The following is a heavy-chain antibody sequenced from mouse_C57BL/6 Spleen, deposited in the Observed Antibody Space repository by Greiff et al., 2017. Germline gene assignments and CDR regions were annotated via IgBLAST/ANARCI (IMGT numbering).Heavy chain of an antibody. J-gene: IGHJ2*01. D-gene: IGHD4-1*02. CDR3: ARPLNWDV. Sequence: QVQLQPPGAELVKPGASVKMSCKASGYTFTSYWITWVKQRPGQSLEWIGDIYPGSGSTNYNEKFKSKATLTVDTSSSTAYMQLSSLASEDSAVYYCARPLNWDVWGQGTTLTVSS. CDR1: GYTFTSYW. CDR2: IYPGSGST. V-gene: IGHV1-55*01.